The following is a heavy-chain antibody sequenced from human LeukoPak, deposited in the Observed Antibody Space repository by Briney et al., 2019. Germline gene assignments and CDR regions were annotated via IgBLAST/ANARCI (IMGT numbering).Heavy chain of an antibody. CDR2: ISSNGGST. V-gene: IGHV3-64*01. CDR3: AKAFYGDFDYYYYGMDV. J-gene: IGHJ6*02. CDR1: GFTFSSYA. Sequence: GGSLRLSCAASGFTFSSYAMHWVRQAPGKGLEYVSAISSNGGSTYYANSVKGRFTISRDNSKNTLYLQMGSLRAEDMAVYYCAKAFYGDFDYYYYGMDVWGQGTTVTVSS. D-gene: IGHD4-17*01.